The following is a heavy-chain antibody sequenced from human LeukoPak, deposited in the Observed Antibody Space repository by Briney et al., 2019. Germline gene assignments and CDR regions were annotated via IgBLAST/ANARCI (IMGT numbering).Heavy chain of an antibody. CDR1: GGTFSSYT. V-gene: IGHV1-69*02. D-gene: IGHD2-2*01. J-gene: IGHJ4*02. CDR3: AEDGIRDCSSTSCPLDY. Sequence: GSSVKVSCKASGGTFSSYTISWVRQAPVQGLESMGRIIPILGIANYAQKFQGRVTITADKSTSTAYMELSSLRSEDTAVFFQAEDGIRDCSSTSCPLDYWGQGTLVTVSS. CDR2: IIPILGIA.